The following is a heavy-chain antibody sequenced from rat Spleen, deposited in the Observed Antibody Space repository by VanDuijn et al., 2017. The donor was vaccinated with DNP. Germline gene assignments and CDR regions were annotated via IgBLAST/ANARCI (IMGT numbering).Heavy chain of an antibody. CDR1: GFTFSDYH. CDR3: ARYLTTADYFDY. D-gene: IGHD1-11*01. J-gene: IGHJ2*01. CDR2: ISYDGSST. V-gene: IGHV5-7*01. Sequence: EVQLVESGGGLVQPGRSLKLSCAASGFTFSDYHMAWVRQAPKKGLEWVATISYDGSSTYYRDTVKGRFTISRDNAKSTLYLQMDSLRSEDTATYYCARYLTTADYFDYWGQGVMVTVSS.